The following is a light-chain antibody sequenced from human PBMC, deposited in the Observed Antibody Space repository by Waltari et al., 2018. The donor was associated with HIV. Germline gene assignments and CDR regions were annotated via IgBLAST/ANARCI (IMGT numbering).Light chain of an antibody. V-gene: IGLV2-11*01. CDR3: CSYASAYTFWV. J-gene: IGLJ3*02. CDR1: SSDVGGYDY. Sequence: QSALTQPRSVSGSPGQSVTISCTGTSSDVGGYDYVSWYQQHPGKAPRLMIYDVTKRPSGGRDRFSGSKSGNTASLTISGLQAEDEAEYYCCSYASAYTFWVFGGGTQLTVL. CDR2: DVT.